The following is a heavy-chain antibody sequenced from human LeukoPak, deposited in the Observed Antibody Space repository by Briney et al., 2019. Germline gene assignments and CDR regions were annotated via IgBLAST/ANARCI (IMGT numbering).Heavy chain of an antibody. V-gene: IGHV4-59*01. J-gene: IGHJ4*02. CDR3: AGRLTYSYAIDY. D-gene: IGHD5-18*01. Sequence: PSETLSLTCTVSGGSISGYYWNWIRQPPGKGLEWIGHTYYSGSSSYNPSLSSRVTISVDTPKNQFSLRLSSVTAADTAMYYCAGRLTYSYAIDYWGQGTLVTVSS. CDR2: TYYSGSS. CDR1: GGSISGYY.